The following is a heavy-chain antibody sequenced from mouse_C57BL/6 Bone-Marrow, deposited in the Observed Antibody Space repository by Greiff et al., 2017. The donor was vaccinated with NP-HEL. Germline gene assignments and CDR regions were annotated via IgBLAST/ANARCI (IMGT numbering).Heavy chain of an antibody. CDR1: GFTFTDYY. CDR2: IRNTANGYST. J-gene: IGHJ4*01. CDR3: ARYDRAMDY. Sequence: EVKLMESGGGLVQPGGSLSLSCAASGFTFTDYYMSWVRQPPGKALEWVGFIRNTANGYSTAYSASVKGRFTISRDNSQSILYLQMNALRADDSATYYCARYDRAMDYWGQGTSVTVSS. V-gene: IGHV7-3*01.